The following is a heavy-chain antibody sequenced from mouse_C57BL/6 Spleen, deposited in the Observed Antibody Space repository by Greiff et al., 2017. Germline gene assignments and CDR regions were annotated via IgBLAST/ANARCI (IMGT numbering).Heavy chain of an antibody. CDR2: INPNYGTT. D-gene: IGHD1-1*01. CDR3: ARSSHYGSSYYFDY. J-gene: IGHJ2*01. CDR1: GYSFTDYN. V-gene: IGHV1-39*01. Sequence: VQLQQSGPELVKPGASVKISCKASGYSFTDYNMNWVKQSNGKSLEWIGVINPNYGTTSYNQKFKGKATLTVDQSSSTAYMQLNSLTSEDSAVYYGARSSHYGSSYYFDYWGQGTTLTVSS.